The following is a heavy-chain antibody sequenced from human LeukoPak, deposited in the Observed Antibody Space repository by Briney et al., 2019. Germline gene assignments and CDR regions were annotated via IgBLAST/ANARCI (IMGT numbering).Heavy chain of an antibody. V-gene: IGHV3-33*01. J-gene: IGHJ3*02. CDR2: IWYDGSNK. Sequence: RSLRLSCAASGFTFSSYGMYWVRQAPGKGLEWVAVIWYDGSNKYYADSVKGRFTISRDNSKNTLYLQMNSLRAEDTAVYYCARAVGPFDIWGQGTIVIVSS. CDR1: GFTFSSYG. CDR3: ARAVGPFDI.